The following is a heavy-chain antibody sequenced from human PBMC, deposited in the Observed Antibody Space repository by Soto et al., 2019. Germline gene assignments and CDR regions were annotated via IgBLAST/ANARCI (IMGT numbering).Heavy chain of an antibody. V-gene: IGHV4-61*08. D-gene: IGHD3-16*02. CDR1: GVSISCGDYY. CDR3: ARGAGYVWGSYRPDFDY. Sequence: SVTLSLTCTVSGVSISCGDYYLSWIRQPPGKGLEWIGYIYYSGSNNYNPSLKSRVTISVDTSKNQFSLKLSSVTAADTAVYYCARGAGYVWGSYRPDFDYWGQGTLVTGSS. J-gene: IGHJ4*02. CDR2: IYYSGSN.